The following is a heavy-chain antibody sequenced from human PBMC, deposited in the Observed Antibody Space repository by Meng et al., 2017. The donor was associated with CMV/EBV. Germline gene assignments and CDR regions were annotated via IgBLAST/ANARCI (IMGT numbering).Heavy chain of an antibody. Sequence: QVQLQQWGAGLLKPSETLSLTCAVYGGSFSGYYWSWIRQPPGKGLERIGEINHSGSTNYNPSLKSRVTISVDTSKNQFSLKLSSVTAADTAVYYCAREDRYYYDSRVDYWGQGTLVTVSS. CDR2: INHSGST. V-gene: IGHV4-34*01. CDR3: AREDRYYYDSRVDY. CDR1: GGSFSGYY. J-gene: IGHJ4*02. D-gene: IGHD3-22*01.